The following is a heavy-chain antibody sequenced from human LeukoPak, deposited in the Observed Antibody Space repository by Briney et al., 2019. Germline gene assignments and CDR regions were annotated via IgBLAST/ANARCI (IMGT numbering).Heavy chain of an antibody. CDR1: GYTFTGYY. D-gene: IGHD3-10*01. J-gene: IGHJ2*01. CDR2: INPNSGGT. Sequence: ASVKVSCKASGYTFTGYYMHWVRQAPGQGLEWMGWINPNSGGTNYAQKFQGRVTMTRDTSISTAYMELSRLRSDDTAVYYCARVRFRLPYGPGSNWYFDLWGRGTLVTVSS. CDR3: ARVRFRLPYGPGSNWYFDL. V-gene: IGHV1-2*02.